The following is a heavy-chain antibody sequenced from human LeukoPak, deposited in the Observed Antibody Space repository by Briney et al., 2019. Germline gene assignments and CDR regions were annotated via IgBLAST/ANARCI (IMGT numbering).Heavy chain of an antibody. Sequence: PSETLSLTCAVYGGSFSGYYWSWIRQPPGKGLEWIGEINHSGSTNYNPFLKSRVTISVDTSKNQFSLKLSSVTAADTAVYYCARERYCSSTSCYRYYYYYMDVWGKGATVTVSS. CDR2: INHSGST. J-gene: IGHJ6*03. V-gene: IGHV4-34*01. CDR1: GGSFSGYY. D-gene: IGHD2-2*02. CDR3: ARERYCSSTSCYRYYYYYMDV.